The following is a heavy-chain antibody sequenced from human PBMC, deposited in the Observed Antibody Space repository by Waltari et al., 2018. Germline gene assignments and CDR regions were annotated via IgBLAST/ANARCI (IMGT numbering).Heavy chain of an antibody. V-gene: IGHV3-74*01. Sequence: EGQLVESGGGLVQPGGSLKLSCAASGFTFSSFWMHWVRQVPGQGLVWVSRINSDGGDTSYADSVRGRFTVSRDNAKNMAYLQMNSLRAEDTAIYYCTRDSPSWIWGQGTMVSVSS. CDR1: GFTFSSFW. J-gene: IGHJ3*02. CDR3: TRDSPSWI. CDR2: INSDGGDT.